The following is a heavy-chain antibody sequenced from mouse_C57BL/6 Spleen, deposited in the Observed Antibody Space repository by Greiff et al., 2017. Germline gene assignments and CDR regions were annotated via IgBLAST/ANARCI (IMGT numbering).Heavy chain of an antibody. Sequence: QVQLQQSGAELVRPGTSVKVSCKASGYAFTNYLLEWVKQRPGQGLEWIGVINPGSGGTNYNEKFKGKATLTADKSSSTAYMQLSSLTSEDSAVYFWARSGDYYGSSLGDYWGQGTTLTVSS. D-gene: IGHD1-1*01. J-gene: IGHJ2*01. V-gene: IGHV1-54*01. CDR1: GYAFTNYL. CDR3: ARSGDYYGSSLGDY. CDR2: INPGSGGT.